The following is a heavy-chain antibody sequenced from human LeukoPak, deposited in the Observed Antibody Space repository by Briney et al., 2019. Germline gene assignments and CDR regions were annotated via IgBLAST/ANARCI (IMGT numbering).Heavy chain of an antibody. J-gene: IGHJ4*02. CDR1: GYSISSGYY. CDR3: ARVTTMVRGVPDY. CDR2: IYHSGST. D-gene: IGHD3-10*01. Sequence: PSETLSLTCTVSGYSISSGYYWGWIRQPPGKGLEWIGSIYHSGSTNYNPSLKSRVTLSVDTSKNQFSLKLSSVTAADTAVYYCARVTTMVRGVPDYWGQGTLVTVSS. V-gene: IGHV4-38-2*02.